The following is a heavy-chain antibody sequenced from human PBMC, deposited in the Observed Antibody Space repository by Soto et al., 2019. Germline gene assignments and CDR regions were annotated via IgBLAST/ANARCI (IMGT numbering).Heavy chain of an antibody. CDR3: ARGGSSSPVYYYYGMDV. Sequence: SVKVSCKASGGTFSSYAISWVRQAPGQGLEWMGGIIPIFGTANYAQKFQGRVTITADESTSTAYMELSSLRSEDTAVYYCARGGSSSPVYYYYGMDVWAQGTTVTVSS. V-gene: IGHV1-69*13. J-gene: IGHJ6*02. CDR2: IIPIFGTA. CDR1: GGTFSSYA. D-gene: IGHD6-6*01.